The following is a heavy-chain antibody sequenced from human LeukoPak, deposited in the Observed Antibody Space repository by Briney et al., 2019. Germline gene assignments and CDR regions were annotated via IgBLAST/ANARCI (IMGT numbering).Heavy chain of an antibody. D-gene: IGHD6-19*01. V-gene: IGHV3-23*01. Sequence: GGSLRLSCAASGFTFSSYAMSWVRQAPGKGLEWVPAISGSGGSTYYADSVKGRFTISRDNSKNTLYLQMNSLRAEDTAVYYCAKEGSGWYLPGWFDPWGQGTLVTVSS. CDR1: GFTFSSYA. J-gene: IGHJ5*02. CDR3: AKEGSGWYLPGWFDP. CDR2: ISGSGGST.